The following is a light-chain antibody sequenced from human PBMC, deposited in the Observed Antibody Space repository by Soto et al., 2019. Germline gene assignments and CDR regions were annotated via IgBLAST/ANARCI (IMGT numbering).Light chain of an antibody. V-gene: IGKV3-20*01. J-gene: IGKJ4*01. CDR2: GAS. CDR3: QQYGSSPLLT. Sequence: EIVLTQSPGTLSLSPGERATLSCRASQSVSSSYLAWYQQKPGQAPRLLIYGASSRATGIPDRFSGSGYGTDFTLTISRLEPKDFAVYYCQQYGSSPLLTFGGGTKVEIK. CDR1: QSVSSSY.